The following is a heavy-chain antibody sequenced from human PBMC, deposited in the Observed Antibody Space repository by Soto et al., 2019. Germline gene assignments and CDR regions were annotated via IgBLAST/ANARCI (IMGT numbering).Heavy chain of an antibody. Sequence: ESGGGLVQPGGSLRLSCAASGFTFRSYAMSWVRQAPGKGLEWVSAISGSGGSTYYADPVKGRFTISRDNSKNTLYLQMNSLRAEDTAVYYCAKEDDRSVVATPFDYWGQGTLVTVSS. V-gene: IGHV3-23*01. J-gene: IGHJ4*02. D-gene: IGHD5-12*01. CDR3: AKEDDRSVVATPFDY. CDR1: GFTFRSYA. CDR2: ISGSGGST.